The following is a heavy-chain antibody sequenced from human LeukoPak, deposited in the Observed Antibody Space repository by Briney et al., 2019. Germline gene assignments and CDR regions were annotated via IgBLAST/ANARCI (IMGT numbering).Heavy chain of an antibody. J-gene: IGHJ4*02. Sequence: SQTLSLTCTVSGVSVSTVGYSWAWIRQAPQKGLEWIGYIFPTGSTSHNPSLKSRLTISLARSNNLFSLSLNSVSAADTAVYYCARMAGRTVDHWGQGTLVTVTS. D-gene: IGHD5-24*01. CDR2: IFPTGST. V-gene: IGHV4-30-2*01. CDR3: ARMAGRTVDH. CDR1: GVSVSTVGYS.